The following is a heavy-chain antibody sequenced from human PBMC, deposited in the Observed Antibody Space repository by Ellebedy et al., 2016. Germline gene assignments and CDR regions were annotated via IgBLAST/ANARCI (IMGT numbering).Heavy chain of an antibody. D-gene: IGHD3-10*01. CDR3: ARGPQYYPRRCYFDY. CDR2: INHSGST. Sequence: GSLRLSCAVYGGSFSGYYWSWIRQPPGKGLEWIGEINHSGSTNYNPSLKSRVTISVDTSKNQFSLTLSSVTAADTAVYYCARGPQYYPRRCYFDYWGQGTLVTVSS. J-gene: IGHJ4*02. V-gene: IGHV4-34*01. CDR1: GGSFSGYY.